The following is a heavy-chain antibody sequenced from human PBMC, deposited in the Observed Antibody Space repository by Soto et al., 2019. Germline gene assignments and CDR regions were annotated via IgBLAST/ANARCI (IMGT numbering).Heavy chain of an antibody. Sequence: QVQLVQSGAEVKKPGASVKVSCKASGYTFTRYYTHWVRQAPGQGLEWMGIINPSGGSTSSAQKFQGRVTMTRDTSTSTGYMELSSLRSEDTAVYYCARGQWSAVVVIPFDYWGQGTLVTVSS. CDR1: GYTFTRYY. J-gene: IGHJ4*02. V-gene: IGHV1-46*01. CDR3: ARGQWSAVVVIPFDY. CDR2: INPSGGST. D-gene: IGHD3-22*01.